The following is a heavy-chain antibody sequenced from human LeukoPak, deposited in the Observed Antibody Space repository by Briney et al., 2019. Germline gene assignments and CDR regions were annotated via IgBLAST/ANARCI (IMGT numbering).Heavy chain of an antibody. CDR2: ITAGGDCT. CDR3: VKVMFEGSNNCPHGSSFDY. CDR1: GFTFSSYA. J-gene: IGHJ4*02. D-gene: IGHD1-26*01. V-gene: IGHV3-23*01. Sequence: PGGSPRLSCAASGFTFSSYAMTWVRQAPGKGLEWVSTITAGGDCTYYAHSVKGRFTISRDTSTNTLYMQLNSLRDEDTAVYYSVKVMFEGSNNCPHGSSFDYWGQGSLVTVSS.